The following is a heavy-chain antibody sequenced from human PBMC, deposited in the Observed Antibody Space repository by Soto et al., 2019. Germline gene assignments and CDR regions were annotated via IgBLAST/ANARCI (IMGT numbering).Heavy chain of an antibody. CDR2: FSGRSGYT. CDR3: ARDSSAWPNYFDS. J-gene: IGHJ4*02. V-gene: IGHV3-23*01. Sequence: GGSLRLSCVASGFSISTHALTWVRQAPGKGLEWVSSFSGRSGYTYYAASVKGRFTISGDSSKNTVILQMNNLRADDTAVYYCARDSSAWPNYFDSWGQGIQVTGSS. CDR1: GFSISTHA. D-gene: IGHD6-19*01.